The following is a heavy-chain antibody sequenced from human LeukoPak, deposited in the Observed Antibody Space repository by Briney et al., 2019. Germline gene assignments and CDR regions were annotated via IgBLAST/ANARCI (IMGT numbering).Heavy chain of an antibody. CDR2: INTYNANT. J-gene: IGHJ3*02. CDR3: ARAASHSGYSYGYPPFYAFDI. Sequence: GASVKVSCKASGYTSTTYSFSWVRQAPGQGLEWMGWINTYNANTNYAQKLQGRVTMTTDTSTSTAYMELRSLRSDDTAVYYCARAASHSGYSYGYPPFYAFDIWGQGTMVTVSS. D-gene: IGHD5-18*01. V-gene: IGHV1-18*01. CDR1: GYTSTTYS.